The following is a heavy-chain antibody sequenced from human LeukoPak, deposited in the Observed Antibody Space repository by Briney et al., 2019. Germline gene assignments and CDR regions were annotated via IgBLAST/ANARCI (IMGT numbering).Heavy chain of an antibody. CDR1: GGSFNNYY. Sequence: PSETLSLTCTVSGGSFNNYYWNWIRQPAGKGLEWIGRIYSSGSTDYNPSLKSRVTMSVDTSKNQFSLNLHSVTAADSAVYYCARARGRLLLIDYWGQGTLVTVSS. CDR3: ARARGRLLLIDY. J-gene: IGHJ4*02. D-gene: IGHD2-15*01. V-gene: IGHV4-4*07. CDR2: IYSSGST.